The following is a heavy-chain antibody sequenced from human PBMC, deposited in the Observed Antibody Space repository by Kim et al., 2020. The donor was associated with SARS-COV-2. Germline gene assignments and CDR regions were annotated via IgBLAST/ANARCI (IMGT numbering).Heavy chain of an antibody. D-gene: IGHD2-21*02. CDR2: IKSKTNGGTT. V-gene: IGHV3-15*01. Sequence: GGSLRLSCAASGFTFRNAWMNWVRQAPGKGLEWVGRIKSKTNGGTTGYAAPVKGRFTISRDDSKNTLYQQMNSLKTEDTTVDYCTSDLGDYWGGDCYSRVWGQGTTVTVSS. CDR3: TSDLGDYWGGDCYSRV. J-gene: IGHJ6*02. CDR1: GFTFRNAW.